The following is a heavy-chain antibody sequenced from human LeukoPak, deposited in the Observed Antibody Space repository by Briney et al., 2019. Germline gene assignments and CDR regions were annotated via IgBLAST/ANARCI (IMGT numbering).Heavy chain of an antibody. V-gene: IGHV1-2*02. D-gene: IGHD6-13*01. J-gene: IGHJ6*02. CDR1: GYTFTGYY. Sequence: ASVKVSCKASGYTFTGYYMHWVRQAPGQGFEWMGWINPNSGGTNYAQKFQGRVTMTRDTSISTAYMELSRLRSDDTAVYYCAREGLAAGTYYYYGMDVWGQGTTVTVSS. CDR2: INPNSGGT. CDR3: AREGLAAGTYYYYGMDV.